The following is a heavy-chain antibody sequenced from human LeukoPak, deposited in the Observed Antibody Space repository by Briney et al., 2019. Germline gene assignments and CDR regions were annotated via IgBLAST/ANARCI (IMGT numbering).Heavy chain of an antibody. CDR2: ISAYNGNT. CDR1: GYTFTSYG. CDR3: VGVTSTYYFDY. J-gene: IGHJ4*02. Sequence: ASAKVSCKASGYTFTSYGISWVRQAPGQGLEWMGWISAYNGNTNYAQKLQGRVTMTTDTSTSTAYMELRSLRSDDTAVYYCVGVTSTYYFDYWGQGTLVTVSS. V-gene: IGHV1-18*01.